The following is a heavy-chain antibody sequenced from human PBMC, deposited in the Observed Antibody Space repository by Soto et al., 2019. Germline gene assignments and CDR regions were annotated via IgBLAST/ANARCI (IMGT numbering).Heavy chain of an antibody. Sequence: GGSLRLSCTASGFTFGDYAMSWVRQAPGKGLEWVGFIRSKAYGGTTEYTASVKGRFTISRDDSKSIAYLQMNSLKTEDTAVYYCTRVYGYSGSYYYYGMDVWGQGTTVTVSS. J-gene: IGHJ6*02. CDR1: GFTFGDYA. V-gene: IGHV3-49*04. CDR2: IRSKAYGGTT. D-gene: IGHD1-26*01. CDR3: TRVYGYSGSYYYYGMDV.